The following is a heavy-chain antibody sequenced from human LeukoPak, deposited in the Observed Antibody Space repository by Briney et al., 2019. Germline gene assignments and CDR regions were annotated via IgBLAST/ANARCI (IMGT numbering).Heavy chain of an antibody. CDR3: ARDSRQQLVRELDY. CDR2: INWNGGST. Sequence: GGSLRLSCAASGFTFDDYGMSWVRQAPGKGLEWVSGINWNGGSTGYADSVKGRFTISRDNAKNSLYLQMNSLRVEDTAVYYCARDSRQQLVRELDYWGQGALVTVSS. D-gene: IGHD6-13*01. J-gene: IGHJ4*02. V-gene: IGHV3-20*04. CDR1: GFTFDDYG.